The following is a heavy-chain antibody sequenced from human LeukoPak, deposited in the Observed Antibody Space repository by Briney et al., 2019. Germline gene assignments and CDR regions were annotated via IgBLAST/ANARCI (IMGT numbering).Heavy chain of an antibody. D-gene: IGHD1-26*01. J-gene: IGHJ6*03. CDR1: GYSISSGYY. CDR3: ARWQVGATPYYYYYMDV. CDR2: FYHSGST. Sequence: SETLSLTCAVSGYSISSGYYWGWIRPPPGKGLEWIGIFYHSGSTYYNPSLKSRVTISVDTSKTQFSLGLSSVTAADTAVYYCARWQVGATPYYYYYMDVWGKGTTVAVSS. V-gene: IGHV4-38-2*01.